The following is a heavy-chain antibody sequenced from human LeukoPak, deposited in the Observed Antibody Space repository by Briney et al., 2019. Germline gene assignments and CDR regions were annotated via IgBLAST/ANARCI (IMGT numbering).Heavy chain of an antibody. CDR3: ERGGIAARKNWFDP. CDR1: GFTFSSYS. D-gene: IGHD6-25*01. V-gene: IGHV3-48*01. CDR2: ISSSSSTI. J-gene: IGHJ5*02. Sequence: PGGSLRLSCAASGFTFSSYSMNWVRQAPGKGLEWVSSISSSSSTIYYADSVKGRFTISRDNAKNSLYLQMNSLRAEDTAVYYCERGGIAARKNWFDPWGQGTLVTVSS.